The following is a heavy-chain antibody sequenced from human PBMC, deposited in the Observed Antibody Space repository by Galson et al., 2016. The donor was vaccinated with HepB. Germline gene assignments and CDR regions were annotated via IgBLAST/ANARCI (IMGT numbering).Heavy chain of an antibody. J-gene: IGHJ4*02. Sequence: TLSLTCAVSGGSIGGGGYSWSWIRQPPGKGLEYIGYIHHVGTNYYNPSLKSRLTLSLDRSNNQFSLKLTSVTAADTAVYYCVREIPGGGYFDYWVQGTLVTVSS. V-gene: IGHV4-30-2*01. D-gene: IGHD3-10*01. CDR3: VREIPGGGYFDY. CDR1: GGSIGGGGYS. CDR2: IHHVGTN.